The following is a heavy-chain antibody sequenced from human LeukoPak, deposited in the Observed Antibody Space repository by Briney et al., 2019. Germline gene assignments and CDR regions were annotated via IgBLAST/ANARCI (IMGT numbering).Heavy chain of an antibody. CDR3: VKALYSSSWYNLFDY. D-gene: IGHD6-13*01. V-gene: IGHV3-43D*03. CDR2: ISWDGGTT. CDR1: GFTFYDFA. J-gene: IGHJ4*02. Sequence: GGSLRLSCAASGFTFYDFAMHWVRQTPGKGLEWVSLISWDGGTTYYADSVKGRFTISRDNTINSLYLQMNSLRTEDTALYYCVKALYSSSWYNLFDYWGQGTLVSVSS.